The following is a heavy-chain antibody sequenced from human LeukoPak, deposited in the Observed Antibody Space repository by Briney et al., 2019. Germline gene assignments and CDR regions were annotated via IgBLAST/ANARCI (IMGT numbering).Heavy chain of an antibody. CDR1: GGTFSSYA. J-gene: IGHJ3*02. CDR3: ARVRITIFGVVIGIGAFDI. D-gene: IGHD3-3*01. CDR2: IIPIFGTA. Sequence: PPASVKVSCKASGGTFSSYAISWVRQAPGQGLEWMGGIIPIFGTANYAQKFQGRVTITADESTSTAYMELSSLRSEDTAVYYCARVRITIFGVVIGIGAFDIWGQGTMVTVSS. V-gene: IGHV1-69*01.